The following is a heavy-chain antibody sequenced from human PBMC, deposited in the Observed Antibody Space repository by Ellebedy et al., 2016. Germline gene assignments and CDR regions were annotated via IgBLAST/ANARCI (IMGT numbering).Heavy chain of an antibody. CDR2: IYYSGST. D-gene: IGHD2-2*01. J-gene: IGHJ2*01. Sequence: SETLSLTCTVSGGSISSYYWSWIRQPPGKGLEWIGYIYYSGSTNYNPSLKSRVTISVDTSKNQFSLKLSSVTAADTAVYYCARRGCSSTSCYLPDYWYFDLWGRGTLVTVSS. CDR3: ARRGCSSTSCYLPDYWYFDL. CDR1: GGSISSYY. V-gene: IGHV4-59*08.